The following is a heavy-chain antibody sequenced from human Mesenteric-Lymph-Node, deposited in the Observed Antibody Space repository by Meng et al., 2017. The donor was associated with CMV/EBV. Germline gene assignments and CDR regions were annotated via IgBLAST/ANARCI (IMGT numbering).Heavy chain of an antibody. V-gene: IGHV1-69*10. J-gene: IGHJ4*02. Sequence: SVKVSCKASGGTFSSYAISWVRQAPGQGLEWMGGIIPILGIANYAQKFQGRVTITADKSTSAAYMELSSLRSEDTAVYYCAREGLGYSYGLSHNGFDYWGQGTLVTVSS. CDR1: GGTFSSYA. D-gene: IGHD5-18*01. CDR2: IIPILGIA. CDR3: AREGLGYSYGLSHNGFDY.